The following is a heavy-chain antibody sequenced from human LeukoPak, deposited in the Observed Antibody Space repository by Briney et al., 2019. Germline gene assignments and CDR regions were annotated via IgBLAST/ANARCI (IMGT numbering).Heavy chain of an antibody. CDR2: ISPYNGNT. CDR1: GYTFTNYG. J-gene: IGHJ4*02. Sequence: ASVKVSCKASGYTFTNYGITWVRQAPGQGLEWMGWISPYNGNTNYAQKLQGRVTMTTDTSTSTAYMELSRLRSDDTAVYYCARVGYSYGYSFFDYWGQGTLVTVSS. V-gene: IGHV1-18*01. CDR3: ARVGYSYGYSFFDY. D-gene: IGHD5-18*01.